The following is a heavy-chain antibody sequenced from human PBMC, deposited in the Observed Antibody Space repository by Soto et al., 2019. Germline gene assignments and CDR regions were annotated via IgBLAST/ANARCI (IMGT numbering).Heavy chain of an antibody. CDR3: ARAQYSSGWYGYYYYGMDV. V-gene: IGHV1-69*06. CDR1: GGTFSSYA. CDR2: IIPIFGTA. D-gene: IGHD6-19*01. Sequence: QVQLVQSGAEVKKPGSSVKVSCKASGGTFSSYAISWVRQAPGQGLEWMGGIIPIFGTAIYAQKFQGRVTITADKSTSTAYMELSSLRSEDTAVYYCARAQYSSGWYGYYYYGMDVWGQGTTVTVSS. J-gene: IGHJ6*02.